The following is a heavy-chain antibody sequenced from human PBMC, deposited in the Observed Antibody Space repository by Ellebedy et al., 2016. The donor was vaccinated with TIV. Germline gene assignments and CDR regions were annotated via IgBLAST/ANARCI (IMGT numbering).Heavy chain of an antibody. CDR1: GFTFSDYD. J-gene: IGHJ4*02. Sequence: PGGSLRLSCAASGFTFSDYDMDWVRQAPGKGLEWVGRSRNRAKNYTTEYAASARGRFTVSRDDSKNSLYLQMNSLNIEDTAVYYCTRGVVDWGQGNLVTVSS. CDR2: SRNRAKNYTT. D-gene: IGHD3-16*02. V-gene: IGHV3-72*01. CDR3: TRGVVD.